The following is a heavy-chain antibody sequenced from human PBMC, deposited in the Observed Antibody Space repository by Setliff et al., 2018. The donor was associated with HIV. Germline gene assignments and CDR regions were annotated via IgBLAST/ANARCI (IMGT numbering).Heavy chain of an antibody. CDR1: GFTFSTYW. D-gene: IGHD3-16*01. Sequence: GGSLRLSCAASGFTFSTYWTSWVRQAPGKGLEWVANIKQDGSEKFYVDSVKGRFTISRDNAKNSLYLQMNSLRAEDTAVYYCARDPYPYFDYGDWYFDLWGRGTLVTVSS. V-gene: IGHV3-7*01. J-gene: IGHJ2*01. CDR2: IKQDGSEK. CDR3: ARDPYPYFDYGDWYFDL.